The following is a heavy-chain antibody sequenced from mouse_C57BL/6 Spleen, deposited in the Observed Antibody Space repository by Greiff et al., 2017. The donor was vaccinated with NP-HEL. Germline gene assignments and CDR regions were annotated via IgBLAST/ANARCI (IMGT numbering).Heavy chain of an antibody. J-gene: IGHJ3*01. CDR2: INPSNGGT. CDR3: ASCDSSFAY. D-gene: IGHD2-4*01. CDR1: GYTFTDYY. Sequence: EVQLQQSGPELVKPGASVKMSCKASGYTFTDYYMNWVKQSPGQGLEWIGNINPSNGGTSYNQKFKGKATLTADKSSSTAYMQLRSLTSEDSAVYYCASCDSSFAYWGQGTLVTVSA. V-gene: IGHV1-26*01.